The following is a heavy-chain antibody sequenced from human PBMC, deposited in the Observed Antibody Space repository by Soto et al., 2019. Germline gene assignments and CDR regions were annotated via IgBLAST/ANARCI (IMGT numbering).Heavy chain of an antibody. Sequence: PSETLSLTCTVSGGSISSYYWSWIRQPPGKGLEWIGYIYYSGSTNYNPSLKSRVTISVDTSKNQFSLKLSSVTAADTAVYYCAGGDGEYGPQHHYGMDVWGPGTTGT. V-gene: IGHV4-59*01. J-gene: IGHJ6*02. CDR3: AGGDGEYGPQHHYGMDV. D-gene: IGHD4-17*01. CDR2: IYYSGST. CDR1: GGSISSYY.